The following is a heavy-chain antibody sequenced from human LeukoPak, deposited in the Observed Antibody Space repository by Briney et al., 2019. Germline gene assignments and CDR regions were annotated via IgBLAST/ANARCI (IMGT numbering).Heavy chain of an antibody. V-gene: IGHV3-15*07. CDR1: GFTFSSYW. D-gene: IGHD2-2*01. Sequence: GGSLRLSCAASGFTFSSYWMNWARQAPGKGLEWVGRIKSKTDGGTTDYAAPVKGRFTISRDDSKNTLYLQMNSLKTEDTAVYYCTHSVYCSSTSCYDYWGQGTLVTVSS. J-gene: IGHJ4*02. CDR2: IKSKTDGGTT. CDR3: THSVYCSSTSCYDY.